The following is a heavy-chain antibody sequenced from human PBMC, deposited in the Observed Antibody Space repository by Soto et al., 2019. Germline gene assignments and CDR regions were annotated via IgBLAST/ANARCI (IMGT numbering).Heavy chain of an antibody. J-gene: IGHJ4*02. CDR1: GFTFSSYS. CDR3: ARRGDSGWFFDY. D-gene: IGHD6-19*01. V-gene: IGHV3-21*01. CDR2: IRSSSSNI. Sequence: EVQLVESGGGLVKPGGSLRLSCAASGFTFSSYSMNWVRQAPGKGLEWVSSIRSSSSNIYYADSVKGRFTISRDNAKNSLYLQMDSLRAEDTAVYYWARRGDSGWFFDYWGQGTLVTVSS.